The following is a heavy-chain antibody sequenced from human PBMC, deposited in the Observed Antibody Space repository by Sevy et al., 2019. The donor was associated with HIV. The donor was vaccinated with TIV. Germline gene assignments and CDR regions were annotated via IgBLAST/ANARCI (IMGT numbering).Heavy chain of an antibody. J-gene: IGHJ6*02. CDR3: ARDGYCRGGSCYPNYYYGMDF. Sequence: ASVKVSCKASGYTFTSYGISWVRQAPGQGLEWMGWISAYNGNTNYAQKLQGRVTMTTDTSTSTAYMGLRSLRSDDTAVYYCARDGYCRGGSCYPNYYYGMDFWGQGTTVTVSS. CDR2: ISAYNGNT. D-gene: IGHD2-15*01. CDR1: GYTFTSYG. V-gene: IGHV1-18*01.